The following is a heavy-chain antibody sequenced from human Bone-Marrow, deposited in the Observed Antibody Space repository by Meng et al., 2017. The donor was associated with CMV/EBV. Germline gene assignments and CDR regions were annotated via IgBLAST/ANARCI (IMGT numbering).Heavy chain of an antibody. Sequence: GESLKISCVASGFTFSNYAMHWVRQAPGKGLEWVAVMSYDGYNKYFADSVKGRFTISRDNSKNTLYLQMNSLRAEDTAVYYCAKDLHRGEWLVKSYYFDYWGQGTLVTVSS. CDR2: MSYDGYNK. CDR3: AKDLHRGEWLVKSYYFDY. V-gene: IGHV3-30-3*01. D-gene: IGHD6-19*01. J-gene: IGHJ4*02. CDR1: GFTFSNYA.